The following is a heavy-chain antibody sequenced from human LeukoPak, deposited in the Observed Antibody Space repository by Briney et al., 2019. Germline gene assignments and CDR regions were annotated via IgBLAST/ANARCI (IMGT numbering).Heavy chain of an antibody. CDR3: GGGIAAAQRHWFDP. J-gene: IGHJ5*02. V-gene: IGHV3-30*03. Sequence: PGRSLRLSCAASGFTFSSYGMHWVRQAPGKGLEWVAVISYDGSTKYYADSVKGRFTISRDNSKNTLYMQMNSLRGEDTAVYYCGGGIAAAQRHWFDPWGQGTLVTVSS. CDR2: ISYDGSTK. D-gene: IGHD6-13*01. CDR1: GFTFSSYG.